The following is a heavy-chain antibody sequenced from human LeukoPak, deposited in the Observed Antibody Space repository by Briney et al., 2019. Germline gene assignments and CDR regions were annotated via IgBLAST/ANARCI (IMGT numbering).Heavy chain of an antibody. Sequence: PGGSLRLSCAASGFTFSDYYMSWIRPAPGKGREWVSYISSSGSTIYYADSVKGRFTISRDNAKNSLYLQMNSLRAEDTAVYYCARDIRYYYGSGSYDDYWGQGTLVTVSS. CDR1: GFTFSDYY. D-gene: IGHD3-10*01. CDR2: ISSSGSTI. J-gene: IGHJ4*02. V-gene: IGHV3-11*01. CDR3: ARDIRYYYGSGSYDDY.